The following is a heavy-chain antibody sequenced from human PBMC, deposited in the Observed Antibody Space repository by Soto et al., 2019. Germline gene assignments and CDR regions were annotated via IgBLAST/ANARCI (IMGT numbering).Heavy chain of an antibody. Sequence: GGSLRLSCAASGFTFSSYAMSWVRQAPGKGLEWLSAISGISTNTHYADSVKGRFTISRDNSRNSLYLHMHSLTAEDTAVYYCARDKGSSSWHSFDYSGQGILVTVSS. J-gene: IGHJ4*02. V-gene: IGHV3-48*01. CDR1: GFTFSSYA. D-gene: IGHD2-2*01. CDR3: ARDKGSSSWHSFDY. CDR2: ISGISTNT.